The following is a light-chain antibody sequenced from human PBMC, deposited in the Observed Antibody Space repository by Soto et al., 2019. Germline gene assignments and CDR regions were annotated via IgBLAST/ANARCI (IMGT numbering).Light chain of an antibody. J-gene: IGLJ1*01. V-gene: IGLV2-14*01. CDR3: SSYAGSNNFV. CDR2: DVS. CDR1: SSDVADYNF. Sequence: QSALTQPASVSGSPGQSITISCTGTSSDVADYNFVSCFQQPPGKAPKLLIYDVSNRPSGVSNRFSGSTSDNTAPLTISGLQAEDEADYYCSSYAGSNNFVFGTGTKVTVL.